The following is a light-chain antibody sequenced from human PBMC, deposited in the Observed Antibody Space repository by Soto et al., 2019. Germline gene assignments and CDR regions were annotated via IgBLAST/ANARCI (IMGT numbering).Light chain of an antibody. V-gene: IGLV2-14*01. J-gene: IGLJ1*01. CDR3: SSYITSNNLRV. CDR1: SSDVGGYNY. Sequence: QSALTQAASVSGSPGQPITISCTGTSSDVGGYNYVSWYQQQPGKAPKLIIYEVGNRPSGVSNRFSGSKSGNTASLTISGLQAEDEADYYCSSYITSNNLRVFGTGTKLTVL. CDR2: EVG.